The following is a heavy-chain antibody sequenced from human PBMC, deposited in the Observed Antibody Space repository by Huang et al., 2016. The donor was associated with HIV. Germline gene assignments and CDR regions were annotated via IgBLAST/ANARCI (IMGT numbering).Heavy chain of an antibody. J-gene: IGHJ6*03. CDR2: IYWDDDK. Sequence: QITLKESGPTVIKPTQTLTLTCSFSGFSLNHKGVGVGWIRQPPGKALGWLVIIYWDDDKRFTPYLKNRITITNDTSKNQVVFTMTNLDPMDTGTYYCAHIGRLGNYYMDVWGNGTTVTVSS. D-gene: IGHD7-27*01. V-gene: IGHV2-5*02. CDR3: AHIGRLGNYYMDV. CDR1: GFSLNHKGVG.